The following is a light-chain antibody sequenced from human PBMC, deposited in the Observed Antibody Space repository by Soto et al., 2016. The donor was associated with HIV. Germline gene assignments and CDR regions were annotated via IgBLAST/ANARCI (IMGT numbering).Light chain of an antibody. J-gene: IGKJ1*01. CDR1: QGIRND. Sequence: DPVSITCRASQGIRNDLGWYQQRPGKAPKRLMYAASSLQSGVPSRFSGSGSGTEFTLTISGLQPEDFATYYCLQHNTYPRTFGQGTRVDVK. CDR2: AAS. CDR3: LQHNTYPRT. V-gene: IGKV1-17*01.